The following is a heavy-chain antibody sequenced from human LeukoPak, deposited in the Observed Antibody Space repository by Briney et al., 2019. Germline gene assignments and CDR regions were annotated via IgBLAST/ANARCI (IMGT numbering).Heavy chain of an antibody. J-gene: IGHJ5*02. CDR3: AKDYSSSWYRAANWFDP. V-gene: IGHV3-23*01. CDR2: IRGSGGST. D-gene: IGHD6-13*01. CDR1: GFTFSSYA. Sequence: GGSLRLSCAASGFTFSSYAMSWVRQAPGKGLEWVSAIRGSGGSTYYADSVKGRFTISRDNSKNTLYLQMNSLRAEDTAVYYCAKDYSSSWYRAANWFDPWGQGTLVTVSS.